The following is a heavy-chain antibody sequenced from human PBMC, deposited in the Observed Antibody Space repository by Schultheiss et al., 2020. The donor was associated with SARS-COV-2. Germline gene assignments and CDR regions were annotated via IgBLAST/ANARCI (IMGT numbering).Heavy chain of an antibody. D-gene: IGHD3-10*01. CDR3: VSGSLELHLWFRELPHGPGY. CDR2: ISSSSSYT. V-gene: IGHV3-11*06. Sequence: GESLKISCAASGFTFSDYYMSWIRQAPGKGLEWVSYISSSSSYTNYADSVKGRFTISRDNSKNTLYLQMSSLRAEDTAVYYCVSGSLELHLWFRELPHGPGYWGQGTLVTVSS. CDR1: GFTFSDYY. J-gene: IGHJ4*02.